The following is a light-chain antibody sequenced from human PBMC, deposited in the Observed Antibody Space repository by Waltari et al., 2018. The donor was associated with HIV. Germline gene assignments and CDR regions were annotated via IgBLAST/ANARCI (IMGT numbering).Light chain of an antibody. CDR2: QDT. V-gene: IGLV3-1*01. CDR3: QAWDSTVAV. Sequence: SYELTQPPSLSVSPGQTASIPCSGNKLDNQYVCWYHQRPGQSPVLVIYQDTKRPSDIPERFSGSSSGDTATLTISETQTGDEGDYYCQAWDSTVAVFGGGTRLTVL. J-gene: IGLJ2*01. CDR1: KLDNQY.